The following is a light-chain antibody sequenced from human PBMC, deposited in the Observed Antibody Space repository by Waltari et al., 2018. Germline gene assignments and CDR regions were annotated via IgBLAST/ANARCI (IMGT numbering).Light chain of an antibody. V-gene: IGLV2-14*03. CDR1: SSDVGGYNY. Sequence: QSALTQPASVSGSPGQSITISCTGTSSDVGGYNYVSWYQQHPGKPPNLIIFDVSNRPSGVSNRSSGSKSGNASSLTIAGLHAEDEADYYCSSYTDNSAPYVFGTGTKVTVL. J-gene: IGLJ1*01. CDR2: DVS. CDR3: SSYTDNSAPYV.